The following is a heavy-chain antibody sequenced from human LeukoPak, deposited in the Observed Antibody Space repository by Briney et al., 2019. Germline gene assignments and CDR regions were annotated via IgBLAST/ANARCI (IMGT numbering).Heavy chain of an antibody. CDR1: GISFSSHG. V-gene: IGHV3-33*01. CDR3: ARDREDSSSWTYYFDY. Sequence: PGGSLRLSCAASGISFSSHGMHWVRQAPGKGLEWVAVIWYDGSNIYYADSVKGRFTISRDNSKNTLYLQMNSLRAEDTAVYYCARDREDSSSWTYYFDYWGQGTLVTVSS. CDR2: IWYDGSNI. J-gene: IGHJ4*02. D-gene: IGHD6-13*01.